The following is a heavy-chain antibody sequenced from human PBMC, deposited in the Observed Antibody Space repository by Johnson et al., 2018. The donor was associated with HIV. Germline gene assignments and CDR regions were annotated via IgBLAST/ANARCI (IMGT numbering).Heavy chain of an antibody. CDR3: ARDWAAVGRVGGMDAFDI. Sequence: VQLVESVGGVVQPGGSLRLSCAASGFTFSSYGMHWVRQAPGKGLEWVAFIRSDGSNKYYADSVKGRFTISRDNSKNTLYLQMNSLRAEDTAVYYCARDWAAVGRVGGMDAFDIWGQGTMVTVSS. V-gene: IGHV3-30*02. J-gene: IGHJ3*02. CDR2: IRSDGSNK. CDR1: GFTFSSYG. D-gene: IGHD6-13*01.